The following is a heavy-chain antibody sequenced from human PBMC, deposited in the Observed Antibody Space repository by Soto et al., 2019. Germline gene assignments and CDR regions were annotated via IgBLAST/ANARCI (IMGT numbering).Heavy chain of an antibody. CDR3: AGLNSSSWYVFGY. CDR1: GYTFTSYA. CDR2: INAGNGNT. D-gene: IGHD6-13*01. J-gene: IGHJ4*02. Sequence: ASVKVSCKASGYTFTSYAMHWVRQAPGQRLEWMGWINAGNGNTKYSQKFQGRVTITRDTSASTAYMELSSLRSEDTAVYYWAGLNSSSWYVFGYWGQGTLVTVSS. V-gene: IGHV1-3*01.